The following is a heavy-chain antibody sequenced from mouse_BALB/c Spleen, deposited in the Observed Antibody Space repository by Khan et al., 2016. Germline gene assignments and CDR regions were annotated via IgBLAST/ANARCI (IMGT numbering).Heavy chain of an antibody. CDR3: ARGGGNSDY. V-gene: IGHV1-76*01. D-gene: IGHD2-1*01. CDR1: GYTFTDYY. CDR2: IYPGSDNT. Sequence: QVRLQQSGAELARPGASVKLSCKASGYTFTDYYINWVKQRTGQGLEWIGEIYPGSDNTYYNERFKGKATLTADKSSSTAYMQRSSLTSEDSAVYFCARGGGNSDYWGQGTTLTVSS. J-gene: IGHJ2*01.